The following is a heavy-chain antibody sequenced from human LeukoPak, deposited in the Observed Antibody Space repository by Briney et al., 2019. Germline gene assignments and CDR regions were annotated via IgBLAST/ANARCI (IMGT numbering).Heavy chain of an antibody. Sequence: AGGSLRHLCGASGVIQSIHLMSWVPHARGEAVEWVSAISGSGGSTYYADSVKGRFTISRDNSKNTLYLQMNSLRAEDTAVYYCANWTDAFDIWGQGTMVTVSS. J-gene: IGHJ3*02. CDR1: GVIQSIHL. CDR2: ISGSGGST. D-gene: IGHD1-1*01. V-gene: IGHV3-23*01. CDR3: ANWTDAFDI.